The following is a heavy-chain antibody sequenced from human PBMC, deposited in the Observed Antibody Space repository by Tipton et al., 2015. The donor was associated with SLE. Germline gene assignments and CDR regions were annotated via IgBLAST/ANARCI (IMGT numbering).Heavy chain of an antibody. D-gene: IGHD6-13*01. V-gene: IGHV4-61*01. CDR1: GGAISRSTYF. CDR3: AREGCSSSRGMVDP. Sequence: TLSLICSVSGGAISRSTYFWGWIRQPPGKGLEWIGYIYYSGSTNYNPSLKSRVTISVDTAKNQFSLKLSSVTAADTAVYYCAREGCSSSRGMVDPCRHTSRVTVTS. CDR2: IYYSGST. J-gene: IGHJ5*02.